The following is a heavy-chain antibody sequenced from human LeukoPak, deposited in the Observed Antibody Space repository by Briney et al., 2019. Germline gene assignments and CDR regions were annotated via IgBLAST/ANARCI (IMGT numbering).Heavy chain of an antibody. D-gene: IGHD6-19*01. J-gene: IGHJ4*02. CDR1: GFTFSSYA. Sequence: GGSLRLSCAASGFTFSSYAMNWVRQAPGKGLEWPSAISGSGANTYYADSVKGRFTISRDNSKNTTLYLQMNSLRAEDTAIYYCAKRGSGWDYFDYWGQGTLVTVSS. CDR3: AKRGSGWDYFDY. CDR2: ISGSGANT. V-gene: IGHV3-23*01.